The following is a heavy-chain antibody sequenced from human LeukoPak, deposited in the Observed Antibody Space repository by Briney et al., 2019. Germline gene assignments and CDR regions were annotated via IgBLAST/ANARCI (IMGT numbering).Heavy chain of an antibody. Sequence: SETLSLTCTASGGSISSYYWSWIRQPPGKGLEWIGYIYYSGSTNYNPSLKSRVTISVDTSKNQFSLKLSSVTAADTAVYYCARSIVAPYFDYWGQGTLVTVSS. CDR1: GGSISSYY. D-gene: IGHD2-15*01. CDR2: IYYSGST. V-gene: IGHV4-59*01. J-gene: IGHJ4*02. CDR3: ARSIVAPYFDY.